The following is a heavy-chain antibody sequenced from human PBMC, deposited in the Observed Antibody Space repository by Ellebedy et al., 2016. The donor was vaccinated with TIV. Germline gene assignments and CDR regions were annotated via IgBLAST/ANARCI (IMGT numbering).Heavy chain of an antibody. J-gene: IGHJ6*03. CDR3: ATASQERERYGDYDMDV. CDR2: INPSGGST. CDR1: GYTFTSYY. Sequence: ASVKVSCKASGYTFTSYYMHWVRQAPGQGLEWMGIINPSGGSTSYAQKFQGRVTMTRDTSTSTVYMELSSLRSEDTAVYYCATASQERERYGDYDMDVWGKGTTVTVSS. D-gene: IGHD4-17*01. V-gene: IGHV1-46*01.